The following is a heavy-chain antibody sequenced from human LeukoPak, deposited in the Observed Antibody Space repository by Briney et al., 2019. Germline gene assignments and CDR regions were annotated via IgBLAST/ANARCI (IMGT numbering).Heavy chain of an antibody. D-gene: IGHD6-19*01. V-gene: IGHV1-69*13. CDR3: ARLIAVAGTGHFDY. Sequence: ASVTVSCTASGGTFSSYATSWVRQAPGQGLEWMGGIIPIFGTANYAQKFQGRVTITADESTSTAYMELSSLRSEDTAVYYCARLIAVAGTGHFDYWGQGTLVTVSS. J-gene: IGHJ4*02. CDR2: IIPIFGTA. CDR1: GGTFSSYA.